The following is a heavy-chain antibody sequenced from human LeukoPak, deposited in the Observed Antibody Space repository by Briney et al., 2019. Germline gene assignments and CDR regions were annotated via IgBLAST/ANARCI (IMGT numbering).Heavy chain of an antibody. J-gene: IGHJ4*02. V-gene: IGHV4-34*01. CDR3: ARHATGVDY. CDR2: INHSGST. D-gene: IGHD1-1*01. CDR1: GGSFSDYY. Sequence: RTSETLSLTCAVYGGSFSDYYWSWIRQPPGKGLEWIGEINHSGSTNYSPSLKSRVTISVDTSKNQFSLKLNSVNAADTAVYYCARHATGVDYWGQGILVTVSS.